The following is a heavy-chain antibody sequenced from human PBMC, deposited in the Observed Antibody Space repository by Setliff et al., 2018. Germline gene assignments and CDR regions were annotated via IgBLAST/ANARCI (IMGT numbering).Heavy chain of an antibody. CDR1: GASINNHF. CDR2: LSHSGSS. J-gene: IGHJ5*02. V-gene: IGHV4-59*11. CDR3: AKVITVFGVVIMENWFDP. D-gene: IGHD3-3*01. Sequence: PSETLSLTCTVSGASINNHFWSWIRQPPGKGLEWIGYLSHSGSSNYNPSLESRVTMLVDTSKNQFSLKLSSVTAADTAVYYCAKVITVFGVVIMENWFDPWGQGTLVTVSS.